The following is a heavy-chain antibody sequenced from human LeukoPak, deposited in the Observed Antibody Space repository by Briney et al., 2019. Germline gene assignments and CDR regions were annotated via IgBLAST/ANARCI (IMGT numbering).Heavy chain of an antibody. J-gene: IGHJ4*02. D-gene: IGHD5-12*01. CDR1: GFTFSDRY. CDR3: ATESGWLFDH. Sequence: GGSLRLSCAAAGFTFSDRYMSWIRQAPGKGLEWVAYISPNANTIHYADSVKGRFTISRDNAKNSLFLQVNSLRAEDTAVYYCATESGWLFDHWGQGTLVTVSS. CDR2: ISPNANTI. V-gene: IGHV3-11*04.